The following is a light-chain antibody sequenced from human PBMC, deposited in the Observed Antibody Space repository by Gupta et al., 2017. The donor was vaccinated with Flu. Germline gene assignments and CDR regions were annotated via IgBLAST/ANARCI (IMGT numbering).Light chain of an antibody. CDR1: SSDIGGNN. J-gene: IGLJ3*02. V-gene: IGLV1-44*01. CDR2: NNK. CDR3: STWADSMNGRGV. Sequence: VTIFCFGSSSDIGGNNVNWYQQLPGAAHNLLIYNNKQRPSGVPDRFSGSKSGTSASLAISGLQSEDEAEDDCSTWADSMNGRGVFGAGTKLTVL.